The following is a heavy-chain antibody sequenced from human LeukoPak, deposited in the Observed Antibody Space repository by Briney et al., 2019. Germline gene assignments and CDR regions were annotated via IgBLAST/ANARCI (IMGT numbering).Heavy chain of an antibody. D-gene: IGHD2-15*01. J-gene: IGHJ3*02. CDR1: GASINSYY. V-gene: IGHV4-59*01. CDR3: ARARLGYCSGGSCSRSAFDI. Sequence: SETLSLTCTVPGASINSYYWNWIRQPPGKGLEWIGYIYYSGSTNYNPSLKSRVTISVDTSKNQFSLKLSSVTAADTAVYYCARARLGYCSGGSCSRSAFDIWGQGTMVTVSS. CDR2: IYYSGST.